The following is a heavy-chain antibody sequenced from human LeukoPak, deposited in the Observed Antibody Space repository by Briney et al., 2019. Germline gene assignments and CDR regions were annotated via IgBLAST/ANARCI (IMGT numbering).Heavy chain of an antibody. Sequence: KAGGSLRLSCAASGITFSDAWMSWVRQAPGKGLEWVGRIKRKTDGGTTDYAAPVKGRFTISRDDSRNTLYLQMNSLKTEDTAVYYFPPLPFYDIWGGFFVDWGGKATLVPVS. CDR2: IKRKTDGGTT. CDR1: GITFSDAW. CDR3: PPLPFYDIWGGFFVDW. J-gene: IGHJ4*02. D-gene: IGHD3-3*01. V-gene: IGHV3-15*01.